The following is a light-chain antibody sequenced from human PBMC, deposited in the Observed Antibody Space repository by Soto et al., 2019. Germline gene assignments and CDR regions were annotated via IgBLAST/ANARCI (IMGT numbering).Light chain of an antibody. CDR3: QQYNNWPPIT. CDR2: GAS. J-gene: IGKJ5*01. CDR1: QSVSSN. V-gene: IGKV3D-15*01. Sequence: EIVMTPSQATLSVSPVEIATLSCRASQSVSSNLAWYQQKPGQAPRLLIYGASTRATGIPARFSGSGSGTEFTLTISSLQSEDFAVYYCQQYNNWPPITFGQGTRLEIK.